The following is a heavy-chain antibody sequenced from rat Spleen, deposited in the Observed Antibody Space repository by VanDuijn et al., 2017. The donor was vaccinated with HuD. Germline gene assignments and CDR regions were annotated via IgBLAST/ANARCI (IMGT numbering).Heavy chain of an antibody. Sequence: EVQLVESGGGLVQPGGSLKLSCVASGFTFNKYWMTWIRQAPGKGLEWVASITNTGDYYPDSVKGRFTISRDNAKNTLYLQMNSLRSEDTATYYCTGGYPGPDYWGQGLMVTVSS. CDR3: TGGYPGPDY. CDR1: GFTFNKYW. CDR2: ITNTGD. J-gene: IGHJ2*01. D-gene: IGHD1-4*01. V-gene: IGHV5-31*01.